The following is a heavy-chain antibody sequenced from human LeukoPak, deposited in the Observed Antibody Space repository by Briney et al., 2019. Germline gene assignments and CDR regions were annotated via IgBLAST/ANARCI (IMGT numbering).Heavy chain of an antibody. V-gene: IGHV1-69*01. Sequence: GSSVKVSCKASGGTFSSYAISWVRQAPGQGLEWMGGIIPIFGTANYAQKFQGRVTITADESTSTAYMELSSLRSEDTAVYYCARATTYYYDSSGYSTCFGYWGQGTLVTVSS. CDR3: ARATTYYYDSSGYSTCFGY. CDR2: IIPIFGTA. J-gene: IGHJ4*02. D-gene: IGHD3-22*01. CDR1: GGTFSSYA.